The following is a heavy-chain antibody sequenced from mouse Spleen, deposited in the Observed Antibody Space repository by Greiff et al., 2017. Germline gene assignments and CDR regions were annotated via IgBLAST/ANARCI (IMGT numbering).Heavy chain of an antibody. Sequence: EVKLVESGGGLVKPGGSLKLSCAASGFTFSSYAMSWVRQTPEKMLEWVATISSGGSYTYYPDSVKGRFTISRDNAKNTLYLQMSSLRSEDTAMYYCARGGTSYYFDYWGQGTTLTVSS. D-gene: IGHD3-3*01. J-gene: IGHJ2*01. CDR2: ISSGGSYT. CDR1: GFTFSSYA. V-gene: IGHV5-9-1*01. CDR3: ARGGTSYYFDY.